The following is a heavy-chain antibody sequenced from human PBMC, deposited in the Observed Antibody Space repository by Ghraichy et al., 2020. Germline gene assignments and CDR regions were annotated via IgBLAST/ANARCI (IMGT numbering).Heavy chain of an antibody. V-gene: IGHV3-7*01. CDR3: AREGGDRYSRCPNS. CDR2: IKGDGSEK. J-gene: IGHJ4*02. Sequence: GESLRLACAASGFTFSSYWMTWVRQAPGKGLEWVANIKGDGSEKYYVDSVKGRFTISRDNAKNSLYLQMDSLRAEDTAMYYCAREGGDRYSRCPNSWGQGTLVTVSS. CDR1: GFTFSSYW. D-gene: IGHD6-13*01.